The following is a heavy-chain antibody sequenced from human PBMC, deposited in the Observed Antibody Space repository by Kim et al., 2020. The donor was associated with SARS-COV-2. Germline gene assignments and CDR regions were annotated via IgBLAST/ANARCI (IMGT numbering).Heavy chain of an antibody. CDR1: GFTFSSYA. J-gene: IGHJ4*01. CDR2: ISGSGGST. V-gene: IGHV3-23*01. D-gene: IGHD1-26*01. CDR3: AKDPTPRIVGATLDY. Sequence: GGSLRLSCAASGFTFSSYAMSWVRQAPGKGLEWVSAISGSGGSTYYADSVKGRFTISRDNSKNTLYLQMNSLRAEDTAVYYCAKDPTPRIVGATLDYWGHGALVTVSS.